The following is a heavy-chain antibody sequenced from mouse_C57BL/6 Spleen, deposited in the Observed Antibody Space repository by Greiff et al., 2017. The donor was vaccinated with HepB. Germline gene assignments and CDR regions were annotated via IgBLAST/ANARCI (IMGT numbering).Heavy chain of an antibody. CDR2: ISSGSSTI. D-gene: IGHD1-1*01. Sequence: EVQLVESGGGLVKPGGSLKLSCAASGFTFSDYGMHWVRQAPEKGLEWVAYISSGSSTIYYADTVKGRFTISRDNAKNTLFLQMTSLRSEDTAMYYCARGNYGSSYLYFDVWGTGTTVTVSS. CDR3: ARGNYGSSYLYFDV. J-gene: IGHJ1*03. V-gene: IGHV5-17*01. CDR1: GFTFSDYG.